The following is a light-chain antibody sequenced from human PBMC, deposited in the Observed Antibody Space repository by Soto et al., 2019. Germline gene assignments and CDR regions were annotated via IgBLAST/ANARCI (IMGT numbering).Light chain of an antibody. J-gene: IGKJ1*01. CDR2: GAS. CDR3: QQYGSSRT. Sequence: EIVMTQSPATLSVSPGERATLSCRASQSVLTNLAWYQQKPGQAPRLLIYGASTRATGTPARFSGSGSGTDFTLTISRLEPEDFAVYYCQQYGSSRTFGQGTKVDIK. CDR1: QSVLTN. V-gene: IGKV3-15*01.